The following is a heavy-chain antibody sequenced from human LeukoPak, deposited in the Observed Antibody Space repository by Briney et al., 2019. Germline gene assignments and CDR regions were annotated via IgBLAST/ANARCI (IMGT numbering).Heavy chain of an antibody. CDR2: ISWNSGSI. CDR3: ARGNYGDSWDY. CDR1: GFTFDDYA. D-gene: IGHD4-17*01. Sequence: PGGSLRLSCAASGFTFDDYAMHWVRQAPGKGLEWVSGISWNSGSIGYADSVKGRFTISRDNAKNSLYLQMNSLRAEDTAVYYCARGNYGDSWDYWGQGTLVTVSS. J-gene: IGHJ4*02. V-gene: IGHV3-9*01.